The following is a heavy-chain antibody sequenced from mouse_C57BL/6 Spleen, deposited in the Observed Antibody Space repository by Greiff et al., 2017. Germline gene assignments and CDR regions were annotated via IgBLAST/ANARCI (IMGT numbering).Heavy chain of an antibody. Sequence: QVQLKQSGAELVKPGASVKMSCKASGYTFTSYWITWVKQRPEQGLEWIGDIYPGSGSTNYNEKFKSKATLTVDTSSSTAYMQLSSLTSEDSAVYYCARKREGSPWGQGTLVTVSA. D-gene: IGHD1-1*01. CDR1: GYTFTSYW. CDR2: IYPGSGST. J-gene: IGHJ3*01. CDR3: ARKREGSP. V-gene: IGHV1-55*01.